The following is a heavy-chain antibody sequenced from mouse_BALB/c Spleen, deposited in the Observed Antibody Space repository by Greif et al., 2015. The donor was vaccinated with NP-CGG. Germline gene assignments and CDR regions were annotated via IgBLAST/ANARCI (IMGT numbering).Heavy chain of an antibody. CDR2: INPSTGYT. V-gene: IGHV1-7*01. CDR3: ARYDYDYYAMDY. CDR1: GYAFTSYW. D-gene: IGHD2-4*01. J-gene: IGHJ4*01. Sequence: QVQLQQSGAELAKPGASVKMSCKASGYAFTSYWMHWVKQRPGQGLEWIGYINPSTGYTEYNQKFKDKATLTADKSSSTAYMQLSSLTSEDSAVYYCARYDYDYYAMDYWGQGTSVTVSS.